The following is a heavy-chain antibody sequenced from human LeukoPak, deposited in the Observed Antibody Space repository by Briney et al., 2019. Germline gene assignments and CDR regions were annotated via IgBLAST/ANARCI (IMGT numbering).Heavy chain of an antibody. CDR1: GGSFSGYY. CDR3: ARVSSEKWLVRLGAFDI. CDR2: INHSGST. D-gene: IGHD6-19*01. V-gene: IGHV4-34*01. J-gene: IGHJ3*02. Sequence: PSETLSLTCAVYGGSFSGYYWSWIRQPPGKGLEWIGEINHSGSTNYNPSLKSRVTISVDTSKNQFSLKLSSVTAADTAVYYCARVSSEKWLVRLGAFDIWGQGTMVTVSS.